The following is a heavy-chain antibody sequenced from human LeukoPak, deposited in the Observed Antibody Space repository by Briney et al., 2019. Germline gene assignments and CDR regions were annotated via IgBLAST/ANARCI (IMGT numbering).Heavy chain of an antibody. CDR2: TYYRSKWFN. D-gene: IGHD3-10*01. CDR3: ARETTLFRGVINPIDY. J-gene: IGHJ4*02. V-gene: IGHV6-1*01. Sequence: SQTLSLTCAISGDSVSSNSAAWNWIRRSPSRGLEWLGRTYYRSKWFNEYALSVQSLITINPDTSKNQVSLQLNSVTPDDTAVYYCARETTLFRGVINPIDYWGQGTPVTVSS. CDR1: GDSVSSNSAA.